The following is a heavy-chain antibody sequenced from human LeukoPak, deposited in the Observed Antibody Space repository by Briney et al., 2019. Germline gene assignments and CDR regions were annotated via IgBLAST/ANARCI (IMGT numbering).Heavy chain of an antibody. V-gene: IGHV3-23*01. CDR1: GFTFSSYA. Sequence: GGSLRLSCAASGFTFSSYAMSWVRQAPGKGLEWASAIRGSGGSTYYANSVKGRFTISRGNSKNTLYLQMNSLRAEDTAVYYCAKDQDDYGDYGVAFDIWGQGTMVTVSS. J-gene: IGHJ3*02. CDR2: IRGSGGST. CDR3: AKDQDDYGDYGVAFDI. D-gene: IGHD4-17*01.